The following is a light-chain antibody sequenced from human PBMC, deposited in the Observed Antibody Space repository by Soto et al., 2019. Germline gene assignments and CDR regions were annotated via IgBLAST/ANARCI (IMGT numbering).Light chain of an antibody. CDR3: CLYAGSSTLI. J-gene: IGLJ2*01. Sequence: QSALTQPASVSGSLGQSITISCTGTSSDLGSYKFVSWYQHHPGKAPKLMIYEGSKRPSGVSNRFSGSKSGNTASLTISGLQAEDEADYYCCLYAGSSTLIFGGGTKVTVL. CDR2: EGS. V-gene: IGLV2-23*01. CDR1: SSDLGSYKF.